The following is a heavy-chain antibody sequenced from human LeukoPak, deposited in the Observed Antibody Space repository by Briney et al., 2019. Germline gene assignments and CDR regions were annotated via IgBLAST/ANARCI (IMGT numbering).Heavy chain of an antibody. D-gene: IGHD6-19*01. CDR3: ARDRESSGWYPYYYYYGMDV. CDR1: GFTFSSYW. V-gene: IGHV3-7*01. J-gene: IGHJ6*02. Sequence: GGSLRLSCAASGFTFSSYWMSWVRQAPGKGLEWVANIKQDGSEKYYVDSVKGRFTISRDNAKNSLYLRMNSLRAEDTAVYYCARDRESSGWYPYYYYYGMDVWGQGTTVTVSS. CDR2: IKQDGSEK.